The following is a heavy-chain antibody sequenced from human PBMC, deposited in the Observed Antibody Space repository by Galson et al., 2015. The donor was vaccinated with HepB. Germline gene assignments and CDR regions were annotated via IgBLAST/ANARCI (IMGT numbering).Heavy chain of an antibody. V-gene: IGHV3-7*03. Sequence: SLRLSCAASGFTFSSHWMTWVRQAPGKGLEWVANIKQDGSEKYYVDSVKGRFTISRDNAKNSLYLEMNSLRAEDTAVYYCARGYCSGACCYWSDFDIWGQGTMGAVS. CDR3: ARGYCSGACCYWSDFDI. D-gene: IGHD2-15*01. CDR1: GFTFSSHW. J-gene: IGHJ3*02. CDR2: IKQDGSEK.